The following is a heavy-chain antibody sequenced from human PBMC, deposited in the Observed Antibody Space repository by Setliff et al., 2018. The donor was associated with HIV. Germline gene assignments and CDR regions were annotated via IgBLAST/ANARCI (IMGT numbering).Heavy chain of an antibody. V-gene: IGHV4-38-2*01. D-gene: IGHD2-2*01. CDR2: THHSGST. CDR1: ASSISSDYC. Sequence: SETLSLTCAVSASSISSDYCWGWIRQPPGKGLEWIGSTHHSGSTYYNPSLNSRVTISVDTSKNHFSLKLRSVTAADTAVYYCARLIPAIDYWGQGALVTVSS. J-gene: IGHJ4*02. CDR3: ARLIPAIDY.